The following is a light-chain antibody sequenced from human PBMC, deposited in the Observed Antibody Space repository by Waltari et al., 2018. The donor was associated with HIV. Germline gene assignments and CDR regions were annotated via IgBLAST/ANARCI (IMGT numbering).Light chain of an antibody. J-gene: IGKJ3*01. CDR2: DAS. CDR1: QSVYNSY. CDR3: QQYGSSPYT. Sequence: IVLTQSPGTLSLSPGERATLSCWASQSVYNSYLPWYQQKPGQAPRLLIYDASIRATGIPDRFSGSASGTDFTLTISRLEPEDFAVYYCQQYGSSPYTFGPGTTVDIK. V-gene: IGKV3-20*01.